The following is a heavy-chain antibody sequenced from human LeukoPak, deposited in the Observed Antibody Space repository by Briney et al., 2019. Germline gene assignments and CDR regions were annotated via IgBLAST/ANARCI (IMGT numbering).Heavy chain of an antibody. V-gene: IGHV4-4*07. CDR3: ARLRRDINDWYADDC. CDR2: ISITEGT. J-gene: IGHJ4*02. D-gene: IGHD6-19*01. Sequence: PSETLSLTCSVSGGSVNTYYWSWIRQSAGKGLEWIGRISITEGTNYNPSLKSRVSMSVDASKNQVSLKLGSVPAADTAVYYCARLRRDINDWYADDCWGQGTLVTVSS. CDR1: GGSVNTYY.